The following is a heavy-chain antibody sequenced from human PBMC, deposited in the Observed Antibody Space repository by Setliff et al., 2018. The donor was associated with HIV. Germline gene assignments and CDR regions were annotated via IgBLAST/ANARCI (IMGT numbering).Heavy chain of an antibody. D-gene: IGHD1-1*01. CDR1: GGSMSSGSYF. V-gene: IGHV4-61*02. Sequence: PSETLSLTCTVSGGSMSSGSYFWSWIRQPAGKGLEWIGRIYTSGSTNYSPSLKSRVSMSVDTSRNQLSLRLTSVTAADTAVYFCARTTILQESFDLWGQGTMVTVSS. J-gene: IGHJ3*01. CDR3: ARTTILQESFDL. CDR2: IYTSGST.